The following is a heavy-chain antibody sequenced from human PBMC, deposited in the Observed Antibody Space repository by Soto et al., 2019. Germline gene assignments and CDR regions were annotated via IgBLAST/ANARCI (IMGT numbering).Heavy chain of an antibody. J-gene: IGHJ3*02. D-gene: IGHD2-21*01. V-gene: IGHV5-51*01. CDR3: ARQTVVVAGGIRYDASDI. Sequence: GESLKISCKASGYSFSSYWIGWARQIPGKGLEWMGIIYPGDSDIRYSPSFEGQVTVSADMSISTAYLQWSSLKASDTAIYYCARQTVVVAGGIRYDASDIWGQGTVVTVSS. CDR2: IYPGDSDI. CDR1: GYSFSSYW.